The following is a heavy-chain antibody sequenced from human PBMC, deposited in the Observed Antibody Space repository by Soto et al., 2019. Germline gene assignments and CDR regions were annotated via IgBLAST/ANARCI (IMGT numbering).Heavy chain of an antibody. J-gene: IGHJ4*02. CDR1: GGSISSYY. CDR2: IYYSGST. D-gene: IGHD6-13*01. Sequence: ETLSLTCTVSGGSISSYYWSWIRQPPGKGLEWIGYIYYSGSTNYNPSLKSRVTISVDTSKNQFSLKLSSVTAADTAVYYCASSLSIAAAFDYWGQGTLVTVSS. CDR3: ASSLSIAAAFDY. V-gene: IGHV4-59*08.